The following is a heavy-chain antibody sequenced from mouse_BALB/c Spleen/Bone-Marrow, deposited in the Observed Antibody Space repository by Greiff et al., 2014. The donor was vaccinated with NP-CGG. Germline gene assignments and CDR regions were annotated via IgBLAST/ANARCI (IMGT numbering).Heavy chain of an antibody. D-gene: IGHD2-1*01. J-gene: IGHJ4*01. CDR3: ARQYGNLGVMDY. Sequence: VQLKESGGDLVKPGGSLKLPCAASGFTFSRDGMSWGRQAPDKRLGGGANISSGGSYTYYPDSVKGRFTISRDNAKNTLYLHMSSLKSEDTAMYYCARQYGNLGVMDYWGQGTSVTVSS. V-gene: IGHV5-6*01. CDR1: GFTFSRDG. CDR2: ISSGGSYT.